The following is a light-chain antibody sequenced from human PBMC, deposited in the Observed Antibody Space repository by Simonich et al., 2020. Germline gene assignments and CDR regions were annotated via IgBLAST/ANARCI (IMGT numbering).Light chain of an antibody. Sequence: QSALTQPASVSGSPGQSITISCTGTSSDVGSYNYVSWYQPPPGKAPKLMIYDVSKRPSGVSNRFSGSKSGNTASLTISGLQAEDEADYYCSSYTSSSTWVFGGGTKLTVL. CDR2: DVS. V-gene: IGLV2-14*01. CDR1: SSDVGSYNY. CDR3: SSYTSSSTWV. J-gene: IGLJ3*02.